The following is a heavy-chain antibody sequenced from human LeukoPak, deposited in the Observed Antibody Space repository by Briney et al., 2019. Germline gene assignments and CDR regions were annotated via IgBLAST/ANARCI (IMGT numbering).Heavy chain of an antibody. CDR1: GGSISSSSYY. V-gene: IGHV4-39*07. CDR3: ARRVIGLDY. J-gene: IGHJ4*02. Sequence: SETLSLTCTVSGGSISSSSYYWGWIRQPPGKGLEWIGSIYYSGSTYYNPSLKSRVTISVDTSKNQFSLKLSSVTAADTAVYYCARRVIGLDYWGQGTLVTVSS. D-gene: IGHD2-21*01. CDR2: IYYSGST.